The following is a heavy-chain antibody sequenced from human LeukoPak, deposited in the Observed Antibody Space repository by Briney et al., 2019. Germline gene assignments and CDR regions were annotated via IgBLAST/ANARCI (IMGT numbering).Heavy chain of an antibody. Sequence: PGGSLRLSCVASGFSFSDSVIHWVRQAPGKGLEWVAVISHDVKATYYADSAKGRFTISRDNSKNTLYLQMNSLRAEDTAVYYCARDRVGATDYFDYWGQGTLVTVSS. D-gene: IGHD1-26*01. V-gene: IGHV3-30*04. CDR1: GFSFSDSV. J-gene: IGHJ4*02. CDR2: ISHDVKAT. CDR3: ARDRVGATDYFDY.